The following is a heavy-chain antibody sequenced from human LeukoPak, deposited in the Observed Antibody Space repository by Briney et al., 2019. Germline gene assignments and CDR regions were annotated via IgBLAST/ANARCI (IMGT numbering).Heavy chain of an antibody. J-gene: IGHJ4*02. CDR3: ARGALWFGLSHPPHDY. CDR1: GYTFTSYA. D-gene: IGHD3-10*01. V-gene: IGHV7-4-1*02. CDR2: INTNTGNP. Sequence: ASVKVSCKASGYTFTSYAMNWVRQAPGQGLEWMGWINTNTGNPTYAQGFTGRFVFSLDTSVSTAYLQISSLKAEDTAVYYCARGALWFGLSHPPHDYWGQGTLVTVSS.